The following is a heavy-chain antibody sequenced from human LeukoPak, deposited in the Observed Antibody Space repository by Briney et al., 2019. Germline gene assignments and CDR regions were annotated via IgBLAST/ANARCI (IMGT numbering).Heavy chain of an antibody. Sequence: ASVKVSCKASGYTFTGYYMHWVRQAPGQGLEWMGWINPNSGGTNYAQKFQGRVTMTRDTSISTAYMELSRLRSDDTAVYYCARDVGYSSGWNPARYYFDYWGQGTLVTVSS. CDR3: ARDVGYSSGWNPARYYFDY. CDR2: INPNSGGT. J-gene: IGHJ4*02. CDR1: GYTFTGYY. D-gene: IGHD6-19*01. V-gene: IGHV1-2*02.